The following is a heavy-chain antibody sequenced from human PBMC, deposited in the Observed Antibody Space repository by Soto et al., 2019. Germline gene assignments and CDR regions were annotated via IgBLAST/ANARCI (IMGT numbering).Heavy chain of an antibody. CDR2: VYYTGNT. V-gene: IGHV4-59*12. CDR1: GGSISTSS. J-gene: IGHJ5*02. Sequence: SETLSLTCTVSGGSISTSSWNWIRQAPGKGLEWIGCVYYTGNTNYNPSLKSRVSISVDTSKNQFSLKLNSVTAADTAVYYCAKSVFPWGQGTLVTVSS. CDR3: AKSVFP.